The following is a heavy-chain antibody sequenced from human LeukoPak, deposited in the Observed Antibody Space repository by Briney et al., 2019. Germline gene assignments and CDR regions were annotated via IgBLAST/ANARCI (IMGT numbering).Heavy chain of an antibody. CDR3: ARPLRDGYNFDAFDI. CDR1: GFTFSSDW. V-gene: IGHV3-7*05. Sequence: GGSLRLSCAASGFTFSSDWMSWVRQAPGKGLEWVANIKQDGSEKYYVDSVKGRFTISRDNAKNSLYLQMNSLRAEDTAVYYCARPLRDGYNFDAFDIWGQGTMVTVSS. D-gene: IGHD5-24*01. J-gene: IGHJ3*02. CDR2: IKQDGSEK.